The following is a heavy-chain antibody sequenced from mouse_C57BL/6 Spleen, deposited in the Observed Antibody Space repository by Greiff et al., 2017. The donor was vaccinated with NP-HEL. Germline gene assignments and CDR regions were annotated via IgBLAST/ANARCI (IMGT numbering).Heavy chain of an antibody. CDR3: ARPYYSNLAWFAY. J-gene: IGHJ3*01. D-gene: IGHD2-5*01. Sequence: DVQLQESGPELVKPGASVKMSCKASGYTFTDYNMHWVKQSHGKSLEWIGYINPNNGGTSYNQKFKGKATLTVNKSSSTAYMELRSLTSEDSAVYYCARPYYSNLAWFAYWGQGTLVTVSA. V-gene: IGHV1-22*01. CDR2: INPNNGGT. CDR1: GYTFTDYN.